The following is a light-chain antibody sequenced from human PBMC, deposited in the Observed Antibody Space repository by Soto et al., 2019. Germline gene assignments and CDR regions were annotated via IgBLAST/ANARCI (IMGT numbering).Light chain of an antibody. Sequence: QSALTQPASVSGSPGQSITISCTGTSSDVGGYDYVSWYQQHPGKAPQLLIYDVSNRPSGVSNRFSGSKSGDTASLTISGLQAEDEADYYCVSYSPTTARDGRVFGGGTKLTVL. V-gene: IGLV2-14*03. CDR1: SSDVGGYDY. J-gene: IGLJ3*02. CDR2: DVS. CDR3: VSYSPTTARDGRV.